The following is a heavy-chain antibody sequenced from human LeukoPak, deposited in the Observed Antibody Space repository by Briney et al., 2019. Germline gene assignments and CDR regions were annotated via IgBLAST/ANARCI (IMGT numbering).Heavy chain of an antibody. CDR2: IYHSGTP. CDR1: GGSISSYY. V-gene: IGHV4-59*06. CDR3: ATRPRIAARP. Sequence: SETLSLTCTVSGGSISSYYWSWIRQPAGKGLEWIGNIYHSGTPYYNPSLKSRVTLSVDRSKNQFSLKMTSVTAADTAVYYCATRPRIAARPWGQGTLVTVSS. J-gene: IGHJ5*02. D-gene: IGHD6-6*01.